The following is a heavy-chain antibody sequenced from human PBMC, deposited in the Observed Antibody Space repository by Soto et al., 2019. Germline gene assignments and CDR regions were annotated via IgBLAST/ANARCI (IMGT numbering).Heavy chain of an antibody. J-gene: IGHJ5*02. V-gene: IGHV3-21*01. CDR3: ARDGGYCSSTSCYWWFDP. D-gene: IGHD2-2*01. CDR2: ISSSSSYI. Sequence: GGSLRLSCAASGFTFSSYSMNWVRQAPGKGLEWVSSISSSSSYIYYADSVKGRFTISRDNAKNSLYLQMSSLRAEDTAVYYCARDGGYCSSTSCYWWFDPWGQGTLVTVSS. CDR1: GFTFSSYS.